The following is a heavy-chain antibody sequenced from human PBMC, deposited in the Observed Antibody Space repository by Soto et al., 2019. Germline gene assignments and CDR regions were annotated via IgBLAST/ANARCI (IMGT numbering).Heavy chain of an antibody. CDR1: GGTFSSYT. CDR3: ARGSVEGYSSRWYYFDY. J-gene: IGHJ4*02. V-gene: IGHV1-69*02. CDR2: IIPILGIA. D-gene: IGHD6-13*01. Sequence: QVQLVQSGAEVKKPGSSVKVSCKASGGTFSSYTISWVRQAPGQGLEWMGRIIPILGIANYAQKFQGRVTITADKSTSTAYMELSSLRSEDTAVYYCARGSVEGYSSRWYYFDYWGQGTLVTVSS.